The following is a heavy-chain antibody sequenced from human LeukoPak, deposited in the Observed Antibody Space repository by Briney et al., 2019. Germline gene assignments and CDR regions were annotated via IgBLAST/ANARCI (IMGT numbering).Heavy chain of an antibody. D-gene: IGHD2-15*01. V-gene: IGHV3-53*01. CDR1: GFTVSSNY. J-gene: IGHJ4*02. CDR2: IYSGGST. CDR3: AKAGAVVVVAAKYFDY. Sequence: GGSLRLSCAASGFTVSSNYMSWVRQAPGKGLEWVSVIYSGGSTYYADSVKGRFTISRDNSKNTLYLQMNSLRAEDTAVYYCAKAGAVVVVAAKYFDYWGQGTLVTVSS.